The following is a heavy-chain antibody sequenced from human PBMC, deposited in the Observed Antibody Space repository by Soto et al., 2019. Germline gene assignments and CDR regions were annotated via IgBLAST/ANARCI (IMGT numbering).Heavy chain of an antibody. Sequence: VQLVESGGGVVQPGRSLRLSCAASGFTFSSYGMNWVRQAPGKGLEWVALISYDGITKYYADSVKGRFTISRDNAKNTQYLQMNSLRPEDTAVYYCAKGLDIVLVPGTIGPYYYYGGDVWGQGTTVTVSS. V-gene: IGHV3-30*18. CDR3: AKGLDIVLVPGTIGPYYYYGGDV. J-gene: IGHJ6*02. CDR1: GFTFSSYG. CDR2: ISYDGITK. D-gene: IGHD2-2*03.